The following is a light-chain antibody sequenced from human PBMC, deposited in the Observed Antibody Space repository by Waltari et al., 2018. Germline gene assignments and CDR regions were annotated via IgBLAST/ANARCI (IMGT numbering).Light chain of an antibody. V-gene: IGKV1-12*01. CDR3: QQSNSFPQT. J-gene: IGKJ1*01. Sequence: DIQMTHFPSSVSASVVNRLPITCRASPGIRSLLAWYQQQPGKAPKLLIYAASNLKSGVPAGFSGSGSGTDFTLTINSLQPEDFATYYCQQSNSFPQTFGQGTKVEIK. CDR2: AAS. CDR1: PGIRSL.